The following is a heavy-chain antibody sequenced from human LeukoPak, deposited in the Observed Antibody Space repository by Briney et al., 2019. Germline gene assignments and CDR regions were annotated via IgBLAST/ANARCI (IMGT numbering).Heavy chain of an antibody. CDR3: ARDGPSSSWYVDYYYGMDV. J-gene: IGHJ6*02. CDR2: IYYSGST. Sequence: SETLSLTCTVSGGSISSGGYYWSWIRQHPGTGLEWIGYIYYSGSTYYNPSLKSRVTISVDTSKNQFSLKLSSVTAADTAVYYCARDGPSSSWYVDYYYGMDVWGQGTTVTVSS. V-gene: IGHV4-31*03. D-gene: IGHD6-13*01. CDR1: GGSISSGGYY.